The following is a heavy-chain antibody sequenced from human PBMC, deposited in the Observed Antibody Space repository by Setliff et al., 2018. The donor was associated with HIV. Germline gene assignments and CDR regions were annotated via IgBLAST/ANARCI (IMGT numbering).Heavy chain of an antibody. Sequence: GSLRLSCAASGFTFSIYTINWVRQAPGKGLEWVSSVTISGDKYYADSLKGRFTVSRDNARNLVFLEMNGLRAEDTAVYYCARDASRSWYAFFDFWGQGSLVTVSS. CDR3: ARDASRSWYAFFDF. V-gene: IGHV3-21*06. J-gene: IGHJ4*02. CDR2: VTISGDK. D-gene: IGHD6-13*01. CDR1: GFTFSIYT.